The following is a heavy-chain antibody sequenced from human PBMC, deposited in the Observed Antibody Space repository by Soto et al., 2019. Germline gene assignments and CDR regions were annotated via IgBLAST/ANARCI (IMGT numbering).Heavy chain of an antibody. CDR3: ARSVPSVVAGFGPRNAFDI. CDR1: GYTFTGYH. J-gene: IGHJ3*02. D-gene: IGHD2-15*01. CDR2: INPNSGGT. V-gene: IGHV1-2*04. Sequence: ASVKVSCKASGYTFTGYHMHWVRQAPGQGLEWMGWINPNSGGTNYAQKFQGWVTMTRDTSISTAYMELSRLRSDDTAVYYCARSVPSVVAGFGPRNAFDIWGQGTMVTVSS.